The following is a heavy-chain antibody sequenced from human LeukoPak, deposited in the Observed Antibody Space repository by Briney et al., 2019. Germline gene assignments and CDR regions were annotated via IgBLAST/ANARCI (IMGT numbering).Heavy chain of an antibody. J-gene: IGHJ4*02. Sequence: NPSETLSLTCTVSGGSISSYYWSWIRQPPGKGLEWIGYIYYSGSTYYNPSLKSRVTISVDTSKNQFSLKLSSVTAAGTAVYYCARNLRLGEPRIDYWGQGTLVTVSS. CDR1: GGSISSYY. V-gene: IGHV4-59*06. CDR2: IYYSGST. CDR3: ARNLRLGEPRIDY. D-gene: IGHD3-16*01.